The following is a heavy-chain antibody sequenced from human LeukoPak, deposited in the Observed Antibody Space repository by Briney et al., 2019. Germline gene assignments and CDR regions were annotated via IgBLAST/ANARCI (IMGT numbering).Heavy chain of an antibody. D-gene: IGHD3-16*02. CDR1: GFTFDDYA. CDR3: AKGRLGELSLSLFDY. Sequence: GGSLRLSCAASGFTFDDYAMHWVRQAPGKGLEWISGISWNSGSIGYAYSVKGRFTISRDNAKHSLYLQMNSLRAEDTALYYCAKGRLGELSLSLFDYWGQGTLVTVSS. V-gene: IGHV3-9*01. CDR2: ISWNSGSI. J-gene: IGHJ4*02.